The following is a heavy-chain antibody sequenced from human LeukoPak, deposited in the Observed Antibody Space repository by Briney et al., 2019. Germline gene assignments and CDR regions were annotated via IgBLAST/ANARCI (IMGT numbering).Heavy chain of an antibody. CDR3: ARRVRSKGATPKAGAFDI. CDR2: IYPGDSDT. Sequence: EESLKISCKGSGYSFTSYWIGWVRQMPGKGLEWMGVIYPGDSDTRYSPSFQGQVTISADKSISTAYLQWSSLKASDTAMYYCARRVRSKGATPKAGAFDIWGQGTMVTVSS. D-gene: IGHD1-26*01. V-gene: IGHV5-51*01. J-gene: IGHJ3*02. CDR1: GYSFTSYW.